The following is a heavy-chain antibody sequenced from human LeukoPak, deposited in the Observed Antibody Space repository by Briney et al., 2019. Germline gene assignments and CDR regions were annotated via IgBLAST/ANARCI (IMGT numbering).Heavy chain of an antibody. Sequence: SETLSLTCTVCGGSISSYYWSWIRQPAGKGLEWIGRIYTSGSTNYNPSLKSRVTMSVDTSKNQFSLKLSSVTAADTAVYYCARARYGSGSLYYYYYYGMDVWGQGTTVTVSS. CDR1: GGSISSYY. CDR2: IYTSGST. J-gene: IGHJ6*02. V-gene: IGHV4-4*07. D-gene: IGHD3-10*01. CDR3: ARARYGSGSLYYYYYYGMDV.